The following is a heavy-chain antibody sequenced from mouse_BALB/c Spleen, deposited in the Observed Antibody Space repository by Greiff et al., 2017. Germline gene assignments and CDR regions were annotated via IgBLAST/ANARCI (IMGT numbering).Heavy chain of an antibody. V-gene: IGHV14-3*02. D-gene: IGHD2-2*01. CDR3: ARCGYDGYAMDY. CDR2: IDPANGNT. J-gene: IGHJ4*01. CDR1: GFNIKDTY. Sequence: VHVKQSGAELVKPGASVKLSCTASGFNIKDTYMHWVKQRPEQGLEWIGRIDPANGNTKYDPKFQGKATITADTSSNTAYLQLSSLTSEDTAVYYCARCGYDGYAMDYWGQGTSVTVSS.